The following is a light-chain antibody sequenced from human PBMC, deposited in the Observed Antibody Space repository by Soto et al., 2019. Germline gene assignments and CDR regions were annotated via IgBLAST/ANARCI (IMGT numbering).Light chain of an antibody. Sequence: DVLMTQSPLSLPVTPGQPASISCRSSQSLVSSDGNIYLNWFQQRPGQSPRRLIYKVSNRDPGVPDRFSASGSGTDFTLQIIRVEAEDVGIYYCMQGTHWPPTFGQGTKVEIK. CDR1: QSLVSSDGNIY. J-gene: IGKJ1*01. CDR2: KVS. CDR3: MQGTHWPPT. V-gene: IGKV2-30*01.